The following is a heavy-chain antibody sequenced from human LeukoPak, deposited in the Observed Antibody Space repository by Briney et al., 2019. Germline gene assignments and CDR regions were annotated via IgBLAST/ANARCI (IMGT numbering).Heavy chain of an antibody. CDR2: ITPIFRTP. V-gene: IGHV1-69*13. CDR3: ARGWLAETTVVTPYNY. CDR1: GGTFSSTT. J-gene: IGHJ4*02. D-gene: IGHD2-21*02. Sequence: SVKVSCKASGGTFSSTTINWVRQAPGQGLEWMGGITPIFRTPNYAPKFQGRVTITAVESMSIAYMKLSSLRSEDTVVYCCARGWLAETTVVTPYNYWGQGTLVTVSS.